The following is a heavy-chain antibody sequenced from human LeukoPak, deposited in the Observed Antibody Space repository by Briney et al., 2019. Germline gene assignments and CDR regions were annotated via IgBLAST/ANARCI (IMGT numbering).Heavy chain of an antibody. CDR3: AKVPDDDFWGGLNWFDP. Sequence: PGGSLRLSCAASGFTFSSYAMSWVRQAPGKGLEWVSAFSGSGGSTYYADSVKGRFTISRDNSKNTLYLQMNSLRAEDTAVYYCAKVPDDDFWGGLNWFDPWGQGTLVTVSS. D-gene: IGHD3-3*01. V-gene: IGHV3-23*01. CDR1: GFTFSSYA. CDR2: FSGSGGST. J-gene: IGHJ5*02.